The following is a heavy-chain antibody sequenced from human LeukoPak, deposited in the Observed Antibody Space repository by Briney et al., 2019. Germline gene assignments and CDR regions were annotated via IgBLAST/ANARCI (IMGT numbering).Heavy chain of an antibody. CDR1: GGTFSSYA. Sequence: ASVKVSCKASGGTFSSYAISWVRQAPGQGLEWMGRIIPILGIANYAQKFQGRVTITADKSTSTAYMELSSLRSEDMAVYYCAKDPSYYGSGSYFVYYFDYWGQGTLVTVSS. CDR2: IIPILGIA. D-gene: IGHD3-10*01. J-gene: IGHJ4*02. V-gene: IGHV1-69*04. CDR3: AKDPSYYGSGSYFVYYFDY.